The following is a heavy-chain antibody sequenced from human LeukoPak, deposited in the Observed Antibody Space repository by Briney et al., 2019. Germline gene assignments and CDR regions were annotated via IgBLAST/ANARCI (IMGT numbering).Heavy chain of an antibody. CDR1: GITASSYA. J-gene: IGHJ3*02. V-gene: IGHV3-23*01. CDR3: AKDPNGDYIGAFDM. Sequence: GGSLRLPCAASGITASSYAMTWVRQAPGKGLEWVSSISGSGDRTMYADSVKGRFTISRDNFKNTLYLQMNSLRAEDTALYHCAKDPNGDYIGAFDMWGQGTMVTVSS. CDR2: ISGSGDRT. D-gene: IGHD4-17*01.